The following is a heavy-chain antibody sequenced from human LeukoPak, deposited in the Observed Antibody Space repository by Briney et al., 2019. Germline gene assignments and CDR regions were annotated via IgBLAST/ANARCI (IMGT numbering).Heavy chain of an antibody. D-gene: IGHD4-17*01. CDR2: LYDSGST. CDR3: AREGNYGDYPFDY. V-gene: IGHV4-59*12. J-gene: IGHJ4*02. CDR1: GGSISSYY. Sequence: SETLSLTCTVSGGSISSYYWSWIRQPPGKGLEWIRYLYDSGSTNYNPSLKSRVTISVDTSKNQFSLKLSSVTAADTAVYYCAREGNYGDYPFDYWGQGTLVTVSS.